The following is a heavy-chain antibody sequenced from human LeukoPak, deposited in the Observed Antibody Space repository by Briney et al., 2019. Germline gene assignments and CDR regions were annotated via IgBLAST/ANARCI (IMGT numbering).Heavy chain of an antibody. CDR3: ASTPSSNVAETAVRDALDM. D-gene: IGHD2-2*01. Sequence: PGGSLRLSCAASGFTFSSYSMNWVRQAPGKGLEWVSYISSSSSTIYYVDSVKGRFTISRDNGKNSLYLQMNSLRAEDTALYYCASTPSSNVAETAVRDALDMWGQGTMVTVS. V-gene: IGHV3-48*01. J-gene: IGHJ3*02. CDR1: GFTFSSYS. CDR2: ISSSSSTI.